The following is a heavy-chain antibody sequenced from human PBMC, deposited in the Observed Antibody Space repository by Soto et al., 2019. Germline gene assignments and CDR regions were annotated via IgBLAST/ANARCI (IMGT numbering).Heavy chain of an antibody. V-gene: IGHV1-8*01. CDR2: MNPNTGNT. CDR3: ARGSNHCSGGSCYSDWFDP. Sequence: QVQLVQSGAEVKKPGASVRVSYKASGYTFTSSDVYWVRQATGQGLELMGWMNPNTGNTGYAQKFHGRVTMTRNTSISTAYMELSSLRSEDTAVYYCARGSNHCSGGSCYSDWFDPWGQGTPVTVSS. CDR1: GYTFTSSD. D-gene: IGHD2-15*01. J-gene: IGHJ5*02.